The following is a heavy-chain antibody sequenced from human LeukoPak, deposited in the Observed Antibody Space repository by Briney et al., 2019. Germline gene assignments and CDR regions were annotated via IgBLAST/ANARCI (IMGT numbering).Heavy chain of an antibody. V-gene: IGHV4-4*07. CDR1: GGSISSYY. Sequence: PSETLSLTCTVSGGSISSYYWSWIRQPAGKGLEWIGRIYTSGSTNYNPSLKSRVTMSVDTSKNQFSLKLSSVTAADTAVYYCARDGKGVVVPAAGIYYYYYMDVWGKGTTVTVSS. CDR2: IYTSGST. D-gene: IGHD2-2*01. J-gene: IGHJ6*03. CDR3: ARDGKGVVVPAAGIYYYYYMDV.